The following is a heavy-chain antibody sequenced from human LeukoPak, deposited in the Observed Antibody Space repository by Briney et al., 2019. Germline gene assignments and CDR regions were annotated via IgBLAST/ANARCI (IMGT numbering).Heavy chain of an antibody. CDR1: GFTFSSYG. D-gene: IGHD3-3*01. CDR3: AKAFGVVIFSADY. Sequence: GGSLRLSCAASGFTFSSYGMHWVRQAPGKGLEWVVFIRYDGSNKYYADSVEGRFTISRDNSKNTLYLQMNSLRAEDTAVYYCAKAFGVVIFSADYWGQGTLVTVSS. J-gene: IGHJ4*02. CDR2: IRYDGSNK. V-gene: IGHV3-30*02.